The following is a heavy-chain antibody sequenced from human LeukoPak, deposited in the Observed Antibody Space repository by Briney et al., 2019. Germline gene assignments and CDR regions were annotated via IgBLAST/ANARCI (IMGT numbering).Heavy chain of an antibody. V-gene: IGHV3-33*06. Sequence: GGSLRLSCAASGFIFSSYGMHWVRQAPGKGLEWVAVIWYDGSNKYYSDSVKGRFTISRDNSKNTLYLQMNSLRADDTAVYYCAKVGAYYGMDVWGQGTTVTVSS. CDR3: AKVGAYYGMDV. CDR1: GFIFSSYG. CDR2: IWYDGSNK. J-gene: IGHJ6*02.